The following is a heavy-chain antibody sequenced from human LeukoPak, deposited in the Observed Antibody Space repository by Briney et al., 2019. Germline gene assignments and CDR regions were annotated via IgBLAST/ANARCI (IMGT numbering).Heavy chain of an antibody. CDR3: AKDQITMIVVVIEGQDAFDI. J-gene: IGHJ3*02. D-gene: IGHD3-22*01. Sequence: PGGSLRLSCTASGFTFSSYAMSWVRQAPGKGLEWVSAISGSGGRTYYADSVKGRFSISRDTSKNTLYLQMNSLRAEDTAVYYCAKDQITMIVVVIEGQDAFDIWGQGTMVTVSS. CDR1: GFTFSSYA. V-gene: IGHV3-23*01. CDR2: ISGSGGRT.